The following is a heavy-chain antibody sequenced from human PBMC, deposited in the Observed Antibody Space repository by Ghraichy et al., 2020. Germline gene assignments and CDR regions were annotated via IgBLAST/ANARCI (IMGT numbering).Heavy chain of an antibody. Sequence: GGSLRLSCAASGFTFTSHGMHWVRQAPGKGLEWVAVIWYDGSNKYYGDSVKGRFTISRDNSKNTLYLQMNSLRAEDTAVYYCARDGDYDSSFFDYWGQGTLVTVSS. V-gene: IGHV3-33*01. D-gene: IGHD5-12*01. CDR1: GFTFTSHG. J-gene: IGHJ4*02. CDR2: IWYDGSNK. CDR3: ARDGDYDSSFFDY.